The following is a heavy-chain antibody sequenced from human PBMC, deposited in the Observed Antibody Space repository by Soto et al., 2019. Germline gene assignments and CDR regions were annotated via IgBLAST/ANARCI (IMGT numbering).Heavy chain of an antibody. CDR2: ISGSGTTT. D-gene: IGHD2-21*01. V-gene: IGHV3-23*01. CDR3: AKGSILDGPHYYGMDV. J-gene: IGHJ6*02. CDR1: GFTFMSYA. Sequence: VVSHILSCASSGFTFMSYAMTLVRQAPGKGLEWVSAISGSGTTTYYADFVKGRFTICRDNSKNTLYLQVDSLRVEDTAVYYCAKGSILDGPHYYGMDVWGQGTTVTVSS.